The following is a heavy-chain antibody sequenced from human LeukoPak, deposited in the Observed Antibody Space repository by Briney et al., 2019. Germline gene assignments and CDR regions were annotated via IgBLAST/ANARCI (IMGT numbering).Heavy chain of an antibody. V-gene: IGHV3-23*01. CDR3: AKRSVAVSYYFDY. CDR2: ISGSSGST. D-gene: IGHD6-19*01. J-gene: IGHJ4*02. Sequence: GSLRLSCAASGFTFSSYAMSWVRQAPGKGVEWVSAISGSSGSTYYADSVKGRFTISRDNSKNTLYLQMNSLRAEDTAIYYCAKRSVAVSYYFDYWGQGTLVTVSS. CDR1: GFTFSSYA.